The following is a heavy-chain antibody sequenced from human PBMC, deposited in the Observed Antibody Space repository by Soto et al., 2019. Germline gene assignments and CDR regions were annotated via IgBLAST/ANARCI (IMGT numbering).Heavy chain of an antibody. CDR1: GGSISSYY. CDR2: IYYSGST. Sequence: SETLSLTCTVSGGSISSYYWSWIRQPPGKGLEWIGYIYYSGSTNYNPSPKSRDTISVDTSTNQFSLKLRSVTAADTAVYYCARSYGSYVFDWFDPWGQGTLVTVSS. D-gene: IGHD6-6*01. J-gene: IGHJ5*02. V-gene: IGHV4-59*12. CDR3: ARSYGSYVFDWFDP.